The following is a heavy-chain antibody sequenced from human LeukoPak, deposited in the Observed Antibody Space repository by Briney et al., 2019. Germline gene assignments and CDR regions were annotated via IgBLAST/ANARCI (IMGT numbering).Heavy chain of an antibody. V-gene: IGHV3-49*04. CDR3: TSYFSSGWYGGAFDI. Sequence: PGGSLRLSCTASGFTFGDYAMSWVRQAPGKGLEWVGFIRSKAYGGTTEYAASVKGRFTISRDDSTSIAYLQMNSLKTEDTAVYYCTSYFSSGWYGGAFDIWGQGTMVTVSS. CDR1: GFTFGDYA. CDR2: IRSKAYGGTT. J-gene: IGHJ3*02. D-gene: IGHD6-19*01.